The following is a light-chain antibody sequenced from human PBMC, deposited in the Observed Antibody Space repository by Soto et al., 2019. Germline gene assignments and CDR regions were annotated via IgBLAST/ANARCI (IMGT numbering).Light chain of an antibody. CDR2: DAS. Sequence: EIVLTQSPATLSLSPGERATLSCRASQSISSYLAWYQQKPDQAPRLLLYDASNRATVIPARFSGSGSGTDFTLTVSSLEPEDFAVYYCHQRSTWPFTFGPGNKVDIK. V-gene: IGKV3-11*01. CDR3: HQRSTWPFT. J-gene: IGKJ3*01. CDR1: QSISSY.